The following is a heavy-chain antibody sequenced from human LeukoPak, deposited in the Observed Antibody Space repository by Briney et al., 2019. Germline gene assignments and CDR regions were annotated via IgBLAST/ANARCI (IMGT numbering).Heavy chain of an antibody. D-gene: IGHD3-22*01. CDR2: IIPIFGIA. J-gene: IGHJ3*02. Sequence: GASVKVSCKASGGTCSSYAISWVRQAPGQGLEWMGRIIPIFGIANYAQKFQGRVTITADKSTSTAYMELSSLRSEDTAVYYCARARSDYYDSSGYYYTSGFDIWGQGTMVTVSS. CDR3: ARARSDYYDSSGYYYTSGFDI. V-gene: IGHV1-69*04. CDR1: GGTCSSYA.